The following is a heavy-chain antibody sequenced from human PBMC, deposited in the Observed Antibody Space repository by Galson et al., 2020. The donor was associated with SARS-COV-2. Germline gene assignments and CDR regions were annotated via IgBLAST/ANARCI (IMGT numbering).Heavy chain of an antibody. V-gene: IGHV3-23*01. D-gene: IGHD3-16*02. Sequence: GESLKISCAASGFTFSSYAMSWVHQAPGQGLEWVSAISGSGGSTYYADSVKGRFTISRDNSKNTLYLQMNSLRAEDTAVYYCARHQPLYDYVWGSYRPYAFNIWGQGTMVTVSS. J-gene: IGHJ3*02. CDR2: ISGSGGST. CDR3: ARHQPLYDYVWGSYRPYAFNI. CDR1: GFTFSSYA.